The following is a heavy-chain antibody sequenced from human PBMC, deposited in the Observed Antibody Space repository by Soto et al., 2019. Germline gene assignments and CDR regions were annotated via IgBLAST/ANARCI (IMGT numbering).Heavy chain of an antibody. D-gene: IGHD3-22*01. CDR3: ARERRYYDSSGYSPDAFDI. J-gene: IGHJ3*02. CDR1: GGSISSYY. CDR2: IYYSGST. V-gene: IGHV4-59*01. Sequence: SETLSLTCTVSGGSISSYYWSWIRQPPGKGLEWIGYIYYSGSTNYNPSLKSRVTISVDTSKNQFSLKLSSVTAADTAVYYCARERRYYDSSGYSPDAFDIWGQGTMVTVSS.